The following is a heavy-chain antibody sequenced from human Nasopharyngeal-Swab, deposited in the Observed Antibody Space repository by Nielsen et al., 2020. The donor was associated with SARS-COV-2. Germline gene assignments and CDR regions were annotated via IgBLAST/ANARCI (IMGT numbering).Heavy chain of an antibody. J-gene: IGHJ6*03. CDR3: ARDSGIVVRLSYYYMDV. D-gene: IGHD6-6*01. Sequence: SVKVSCKASGGTFSSYAISWVRQAPGQGLEWMGGLIPIFGTANYAQKFQGRVTITADESTSTAYMELSSLRSEDTAVYYCARDSGIVVRLSYYYMDVWGKGTTVTVSS. CDR2: LIPIFGTA. V-gene: IGHV1-69*13. CDR1: GGTFSSYA.